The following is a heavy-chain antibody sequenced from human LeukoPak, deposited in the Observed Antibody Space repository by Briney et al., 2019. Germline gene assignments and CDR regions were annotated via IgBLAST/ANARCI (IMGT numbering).Heavy chain of an antibody. J-gene: IGHJ4*02. CDR2: IRYDGSNK. D-gene: IGHD4-17*01. V-gene: IGHV3-30*02. Sequence: GGSLRLSCAASGFTFSSYGMHRVRQAPGKGLEWVAFIRYDGSNKYYADSVKGRFTISRDNSKNTLYLQMNSLRAEDTAVYYCARVLWNGDYPRFDYWGQGTLVTVSS. CDR1: GFTFSSYG. CDR3: ARVLWNGDYPRFDY.